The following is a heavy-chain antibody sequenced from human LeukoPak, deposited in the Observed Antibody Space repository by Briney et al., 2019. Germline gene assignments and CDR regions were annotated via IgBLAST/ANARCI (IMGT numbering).Heavy chain of an antibody. CDR3: ARGNRPVAAALY. D-gene: IGHD6-13*01. J-gene: IGHJ4*02. CDR1: GGSISSYY. CDR2: IYYSGST. Sequence: SETLSLTCTVSGGSISSYYWSWIRQPPGKGLEWIGYIYYSGSTNYNPSLKSRVTISVDTSKNQFSLKLSSVTAADTAVYYCARGNRPVAAALYWGQGTLVTVSS. V-gene: IGHV4-59*08.